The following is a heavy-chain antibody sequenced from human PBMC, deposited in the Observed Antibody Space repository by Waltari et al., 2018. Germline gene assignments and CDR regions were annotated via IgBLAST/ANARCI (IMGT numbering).Heavy chain of an antibody. CDR2: IYFTGST. D-gene: IGHD6-13*01. Sequence: QLHLQLSGPGLVKPSETLSLTCAVPGTSVTTTNYFWGWIRQPPGKGLEGIGRIYFTGSTDYNPSLKSRVTISIDTSTNQFSLNLRSVTAADTAVYYCARGIWQQLAHFDSWGQGTLVTVSS. CDR3: ARGIWQQLAHFDS. V-gene: IGHV4-39*01. J-gene: IGHJ4*02. CDR1: GTSVTTTNYF.